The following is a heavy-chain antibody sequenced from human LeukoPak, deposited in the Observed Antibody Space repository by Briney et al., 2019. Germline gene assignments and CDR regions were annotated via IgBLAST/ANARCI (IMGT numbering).Heavy chain of an antibody. J-gene: IGHJ5*02. CDR1: GGSISSGGYY. CDR2: IYYTGSS. CDR3: ARDFADCSGGSCSSRFDP. Sequence: SQTLSLTCTVSGGSISSGGYYWSWIRQPPGQGLEWIGDIYYTGSSNYNPSLKSRVTISVDTSKNQFSLKLRSVTAADTAVYYCARDFADCSGGSCSSRFDPWGQGTLVTVSS. D-gene: IGHD2-15*01. V-gene: IGHV4-61*08.